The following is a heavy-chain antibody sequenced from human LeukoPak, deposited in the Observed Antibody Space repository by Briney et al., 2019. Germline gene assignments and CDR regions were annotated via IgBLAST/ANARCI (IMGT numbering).Heavy chain of an antibody. CDR1: GGTFSSYA. J-gene: IGHJ6*02. CDR2: IIPIFGTA. Sequence: ASAKVSCKASGGTFSSYAISWVRQAPGQGLEWMGGIIPIFGTANYAQKFQGRVTITADESTSTAYMELSSLRSEDTAVYYCARGLDPLYYYYGMDVWGQGTTVTVSS. CDR3: ARGLDPLYYYYGMDV. V-gene: IGHV1-69*01. D-gene: IGHD6-19*01.